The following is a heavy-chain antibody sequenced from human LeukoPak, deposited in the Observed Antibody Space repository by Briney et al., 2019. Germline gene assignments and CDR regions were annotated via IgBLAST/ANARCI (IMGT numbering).Heavy chain of an antibody. V-gene: IGHV4-59*08. J-gene: IGHJ4*02. CDR1: GGSISSYY. CDR3: ARDDSSGYRFDY. CDR2: IYYSGST. D-gene: IGHD3-22*01. Sequence: SETLSLTCTVSGGSISSYYWSWIRQPPGKGLEWIGYIYYSGSTNYNPSLKSRVTISVDTSKNQFSLKLSSVTAVDTAVYYCARDDSSGYRFDYWGQGTLVTVSS.